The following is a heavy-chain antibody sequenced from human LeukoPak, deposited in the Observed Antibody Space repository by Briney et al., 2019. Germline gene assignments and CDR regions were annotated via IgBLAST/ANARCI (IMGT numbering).Heavy chain of an antibody. Sequence: SETLSLTCTVSGGSISSYFWSWIRQPPGRGLEWIGYIYYTGSTNYNPSLKSRVTISVDTSKNQFSLKLNSVTAADTAVYYCARRRYGMDVWGQGTTVTVSS. V-gene: IGHV4-59*08. CDR2: IYYTGST. CDR3: ARRRYGMDV. J-gene: IGHJ6*02. CDR1: GGSISSYF.